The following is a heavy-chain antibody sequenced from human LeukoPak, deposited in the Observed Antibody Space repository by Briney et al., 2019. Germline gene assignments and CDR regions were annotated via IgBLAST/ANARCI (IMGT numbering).Heavy chain of an antibody. CDR2: INHSGST. D-gene: IGHD2-2*01. V-gene: IGHV4-34*01. Sequence: KPSETLSLTCTVSGGSISSYYWSWIRQSPGKGLEWIGEINHSGSTNYNPSLKSRVTISVDTSNTQFSLRLNSVTAADTAVYYCARQGRHCDSPTCYGRRYYYRYMDVWGKGTTVTISS. J-gene: IGHJ6*03. CDR3: ARQGRHCDSPTCYGRRYYYRYMDV. CDR1: GGSISSYY.